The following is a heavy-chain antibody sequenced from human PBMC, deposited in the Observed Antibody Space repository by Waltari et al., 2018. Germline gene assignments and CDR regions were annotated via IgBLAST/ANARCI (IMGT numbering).Heavy chain of an antibody. V-gene: IGHV3-21*01. CDR2: ISSSSSYI. J-gene: IGHJ4*02. CDR1: GFPFSSDS. CDR3: ARSGGRQREIFNY. Sequence: EVQLVESGGGLVKPGGSLRLSWAASGFPFSSDSLTWFREAPGKGLEWVSSISSSSSYIYYADSVKGRFTISRDNAKNSLYLQMNSLRAEDTAVYYCARSGGRQREIFNYWGQGTLVTVSS. D-gene: IGHD1-26*01.